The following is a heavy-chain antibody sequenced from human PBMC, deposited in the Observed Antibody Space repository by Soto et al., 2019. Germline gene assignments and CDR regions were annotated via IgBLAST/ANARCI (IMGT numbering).Heavy chain of an antibody. CDR3: ARDKGGMVDY. J-gene: IGHJ4*02. CDR1: GYTFTSYD. D-gene: IGHD3-16*01. V-gene: IGHV1-8*01. CDR2: INTNSGNT. Sequence: QVQLVQSGAEVKKPGASVKVSCKASGYTFTSYDINWVRQATGQGLEWMGWINTNSGNTCNAQKFQGRVTMTRNPSISTAYMELSSLRSDDTAVYYWARDKGGMVDYWGQGTLVTVSS.